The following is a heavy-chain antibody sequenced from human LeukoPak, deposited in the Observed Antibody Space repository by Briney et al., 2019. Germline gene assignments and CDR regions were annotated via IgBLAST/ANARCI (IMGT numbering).Heavy chain of an antibody. CDR3: ARHFFGYYGSGIYGMDV. CDR1: GGSISSYY. D-gene: IGHD3-10*01. J-gene: IGHJ6*02. Sequence: PSETLSLTCTVSGGSISSYYWSWIRQPPGKGLEWIGYIYYSGSTNYNPSLKSRVTISVDTSKNQFSLKLSSVTAADTAVYYCARHFFGYYGSGIYGMDVWGQGTTVTVSS. CDR2: IYYSGST. V-gene: IGHV4-59*08.